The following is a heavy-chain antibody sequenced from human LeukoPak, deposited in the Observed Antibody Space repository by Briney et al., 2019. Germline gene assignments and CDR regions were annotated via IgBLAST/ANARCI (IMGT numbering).Heavy chain of an antibody. V-gene: IGHV4-59*01. CDR3: AREGIAAADYAFDI. CDR2: IYYSGST. Sequence: SETLSLTRTVSGGSISSYYWSWIRQPPGKGLEWIGYIYYSGSTNYNPSLKSRVTISVDTSKNQFSLKLSSVTAADTAVYYCAREGIAAADYAFDIWCQGTMVTVSS. CDR1: GGSISSYY. J-gene: IGHJ3*02. D-gene: IGHD6-13*01.